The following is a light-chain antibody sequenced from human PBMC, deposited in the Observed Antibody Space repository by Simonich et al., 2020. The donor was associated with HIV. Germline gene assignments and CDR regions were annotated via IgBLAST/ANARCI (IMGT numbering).Light chain of an antibody. CDR2: KVS. V-gene: IGKV2-30*02. Sequence: DVVMTQSPLSLPVTLGQPASISCRSSQSLVHSDGDTYLNWFQQRPGQSPRRLIYKVSYRDSGVPDRFSGSGAGTDFTLKISRVEAEDVGVYYCMQGTHWPRTFGQGTKVEV. J-gene: IGKJ1*01. CDR3: MQGTHWPRT. CDR1: QSLVHSDGDTY.